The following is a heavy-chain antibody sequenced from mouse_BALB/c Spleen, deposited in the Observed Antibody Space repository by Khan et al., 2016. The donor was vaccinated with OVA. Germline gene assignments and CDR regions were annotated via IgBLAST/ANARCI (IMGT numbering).Heavy chain of an antibody. CDR2: IDPFNGGT. V-gene: IGHV1S135*01. J-gene: IGHJ3*01. CDR1: GYSFTSYY. CDR3: ARGAFGY. Sequence: VQLQQSGPELMKPGASVNISCKASGYSFTSYYIHWVRQSHGKSLEWIGYIDPFNGGTDYNQKFKGKATLTVDKSSSPAYMHLSSLTSEDSAVYYCARGAFGYWGQGTLVTVSA.